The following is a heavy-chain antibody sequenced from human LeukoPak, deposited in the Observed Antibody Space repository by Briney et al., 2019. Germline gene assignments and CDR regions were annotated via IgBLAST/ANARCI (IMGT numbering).Heavy chain of an antibody. Sequence: QTGGSLRLSCVASGFTFSFYAMSWVRQAPGKGLEWVSTISGSGGSTYYADSVKGRFTISRDNSKNTLYLQMNSLRAEDTALYYCSRGAGGTYSYWGQGTLVTVSS. D-gene: IGHD1-26*01. V-gene: IGHV3-23*01. J-gene: IGHJ4*02. CDR2: ISGSGGST. CDR3: SRGAGGTYSY. CDR1: GFTFSFYA.